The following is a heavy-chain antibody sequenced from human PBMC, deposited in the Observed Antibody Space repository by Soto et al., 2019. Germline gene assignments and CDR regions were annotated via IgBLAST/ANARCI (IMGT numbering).Heavy chain of an antibody. CDR3: ARDRDVVVTAMGLCDY. Sequence: EVQLVESGGGLVKPGGSLRLSCAASGFTFSSYSMNWVRQAPGKGLEWVSSISSSSSYIYYADSVKGRFTISRDNDKNSLYLKMNSLRAEDTAVYYCARDRDVVVTAMGLCDYWGQGTLVTVSS. D-gene: IGHD2-21*02. CDR2: ISSSSSYI. J-gene: IGHJ4*02. CDR1: GFTFSSYS. V-gene: IGHV3-21*01.